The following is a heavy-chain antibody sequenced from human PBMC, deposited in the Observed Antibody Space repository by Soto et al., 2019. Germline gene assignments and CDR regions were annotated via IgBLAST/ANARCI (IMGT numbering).Heavy chain of an antibody. CDR2: IYSGGST. V-gene: IGHV3-53*01. Sequence: VGSLRLSCAASGFTVSSNYMSWVRQAPGKGLEWVSVIYSGGSTYYADSVKGRFTISRDNSKNTLYLQMNSLRAEDTAVYYCARYYYDSSGYPAGGAVYYYYGMDVWGQGTTVNVSS. CDR1: GFTVSSNY. CDR3: ARYYYDSSGYPAGGAVYYYYGMDV. D-gene: IGHD3-22*01. J-gene: IGHJ6*02.